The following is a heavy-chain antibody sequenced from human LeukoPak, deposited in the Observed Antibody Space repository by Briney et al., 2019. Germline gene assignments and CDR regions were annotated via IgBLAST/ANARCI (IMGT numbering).Heavy chain of an antibody. CDR2: ISSGSGTI. CDR1: GFTFSDYS. V-gene: IGHV3-48*01. Sequence: GGSLRLSCAASGFTFSDYSMNWVRQAPGKGLEWVSYISSGSGTIYYADSVKGRFTISRDNAKNTLYLQMSSLRVEDTAVYYCAFPRVGEVAVSLDYWGQGTLVTVSS. CDR3: AFPRVGEVAVSLDY. J-gene: IGHJ4*02. D-gene: IGHD6-19*01.